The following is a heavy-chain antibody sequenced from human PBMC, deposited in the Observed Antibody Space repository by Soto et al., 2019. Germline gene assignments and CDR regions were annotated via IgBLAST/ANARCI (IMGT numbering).Heavy chain of an antibody. CDR1: GYKFTTYA. D-gene: IGHD2-2*02. Sequence: VASVKVSCKASGYKFTTYAIGWVRQAPGQGLEWMGWIGPYNGNTNYAREFQGRVTITTDTFTTTAYMDLRSLRSDDTAVYYCARVACSNSSCYKISVHYGMDVWGQGTTVTVSS. V-gene: IGHV1-18*01. CDR3: ARVACSNSSCYKISVHYGMDV. CDR2: IGPYNGNT. J-gene: IGHJ6*02.